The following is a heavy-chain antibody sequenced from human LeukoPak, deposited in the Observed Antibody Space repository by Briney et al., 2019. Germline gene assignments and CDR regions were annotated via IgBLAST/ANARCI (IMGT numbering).Heavy chain of an antibody. Sequence: ASVKVSCKASGYTFTGYYMHSVRQAPGQGLECMGWINPNSGGTNYAQKFQGRVTMTRDTSISTAYMELSRLRSDDTAVYYCAHVIAVAGTTTDAFDIWGQGTMVTVSS. CDR3: AHVIAVAGTTTDAFDI. V-gene: IGHV1-2*02. D-gene: IGHD6-19*01. CDR2: INPNSGGT. J-gene: IGHJ3*02. CDR1: GYTFTGYY.